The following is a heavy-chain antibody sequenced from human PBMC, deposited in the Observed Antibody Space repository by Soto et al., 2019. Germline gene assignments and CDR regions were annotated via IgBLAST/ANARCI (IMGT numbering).Heavy chain of an antibody. CDR1: GGSISSGGYY. Sequence: SETLSLTCTVSGGSISSGGYYWSWIRQHPGKGLEWIGYIYYSGSTYYNPSLKSRVTISVDTPKNQFSLKLSSVTAADTAVYYCAREIYDSSGYDDAFDIWGQGTMVTVSS. J-gene: IGHJ3*02. CDR3: AREIYDSSGYDDAFDI. CDR2: IYYSGST. V-gene: IGHV4-31*03. D-gene: IGHD3-22*01.